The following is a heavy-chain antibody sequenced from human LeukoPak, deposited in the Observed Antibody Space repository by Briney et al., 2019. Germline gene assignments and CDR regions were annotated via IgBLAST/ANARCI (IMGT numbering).Heavy chain of an antibody. J-gene: IGHJ4*02. Sequence: GESLKISCKGSGYSFTTYWIGWVRQMPGKGLEWMGIIYPGDSDTRYSPSFQGQVTISVDKSISTAYLQWSSLKASDTAMYYCARRGYYDSKAYLYYFDSWGQGTPVTVSS. D-gene: IGHD3-22*01. CDR3: ARRGYYDSKAYLYYFDS. CDR2: IYPGDSDT. CDR1: GYSFTTYW. V-gene: IGHV5-51*01.